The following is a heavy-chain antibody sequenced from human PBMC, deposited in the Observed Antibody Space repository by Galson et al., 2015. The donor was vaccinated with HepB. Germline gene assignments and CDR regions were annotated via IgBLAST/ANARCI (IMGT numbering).Heavy chain of an antibody. V-gene: IGHV4-61*02. Sequence: TLSLTCTVSGGSISSGSYYWSWIRQPAGKGLEWIGRIYTSGSTNYNPSLKSRVTMSVDTSKNQFSLKLSSVTAADTAVYYCARAISYCGGDCYYAFDIWGQGTMVTASS. CDR2: IYTSGST. CDR1: GGSISSGSYY. D-gene: IGHD2-21*01. J-gene: IGHJ3*02. CDR3: ARAISYCGGDCYYAFDI.